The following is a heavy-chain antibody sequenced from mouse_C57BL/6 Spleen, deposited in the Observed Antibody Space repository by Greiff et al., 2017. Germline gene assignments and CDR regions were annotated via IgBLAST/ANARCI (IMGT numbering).Heavy chain of an antibody. CDR1: GYTFTDYE. CDR3: TRSETAQAPAY. J-gene: IGHJ3*01. D-gene: IGHD3-2*02. Sequence: VQLQQSGAELVRPGASVTLSCKASGYTFTDYEMHWVKQTPVHGLEWIGAIDPETGGTAYNQKFKGKAILTADKSSSTAYMELRSLTSEDSAVYYCTRSETAQAPAYWGQGTLVTVSA. V-gene: IGHV1-15*01. CDR2: IDPETGGT.